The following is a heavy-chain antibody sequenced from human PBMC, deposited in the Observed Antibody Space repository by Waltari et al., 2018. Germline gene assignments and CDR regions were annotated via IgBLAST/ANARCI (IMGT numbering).Heavy chain of an antibody. V-gene: IGHV3-43D*04. Sequence: EVQLVESGGVVVQPGGSLRLSCAASGFTFDDYAMHWVRQAPGKGLEWVSLISWDGGSTYYADSVKGRFTSSRENSKNSLYLQMNSLRAEDTALYYCAKVVAVAGKGGDYYYGMDVWGQGTTVTVSS. CDR3: AKVVAVAGKGGDYYYGMDV. CDR2: ISWDGGST. J-gene: IGHJ6*02. CDR1: GFTFDDYA. D-gene: IGHD6-19*01.